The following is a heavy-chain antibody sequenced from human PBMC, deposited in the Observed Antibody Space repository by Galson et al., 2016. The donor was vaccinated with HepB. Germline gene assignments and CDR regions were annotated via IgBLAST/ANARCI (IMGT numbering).Heavy chain of an antibody. Sequence: WISANSGNTIYAQKFQDRVTMTRDTSASTVYMDLNSLRVEDTAVYYCARDMARLYDVVTGRVNYGLDVWGQGTTVTVSS. V-gene: IGHV1-18*01. CDR3: ARDMARLYDVVTGRVNYGLDV. D-gene: IGHD3-9*01. CDR2: ISANSGNT. J-gene: IGHJ6*02.